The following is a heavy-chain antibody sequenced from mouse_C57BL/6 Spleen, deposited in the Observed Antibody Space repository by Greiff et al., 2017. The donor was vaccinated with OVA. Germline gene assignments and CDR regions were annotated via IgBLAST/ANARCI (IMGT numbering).Heavy chain of an antibody. V-gene: IGHV1-61*01. Sequence: QVQLQQPGAELVRPGSSVKLSCKASGYTFTSYWMDWVKQRPGQGLEWIGNIYPSDSETHYNQKFKGKATLTVDKASSTAYMQLSSLTSEDSAVYDWARKAGDYWGQGTSVTVSS. CDR3: ARKAGDY. J-gene: IGHJ4*01. CDR2: IYPSDSET. CDR1: GYTFTSYW.